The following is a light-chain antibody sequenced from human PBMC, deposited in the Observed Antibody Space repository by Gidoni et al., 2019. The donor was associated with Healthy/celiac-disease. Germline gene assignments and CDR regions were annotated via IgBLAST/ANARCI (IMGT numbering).Light chain of an antibody. CDR3: QQRSNWPPYT. Sequence: EIVLTQSPATLSLSPGERATLSCSASPSVSSYLAWYQQKPGQAPRLLIYDASNRATGIPARFSGSGSGTDVTLTISSLEPEDFAVYYCQQRSNWPPYTFGQGTKLEIK. CDR2: DAS. CDR1: PSVSSY. J-gene: IGKJ2*01. V-gene: IGKV3-11*01.